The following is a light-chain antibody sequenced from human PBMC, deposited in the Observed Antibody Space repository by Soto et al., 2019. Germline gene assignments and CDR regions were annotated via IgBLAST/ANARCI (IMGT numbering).Light chain of an antibody. J-gene: IGKJ4*01. CDR3: HQYFTLPS. CDR1: QTVFTGSNNKNY. Sequence: IVMTQSPASLTVSLGERATINCKSSQTVFTGSNNKNYLAWYQHKSGQAPKLLMYWATARESGVPDRFRGSGFGTEFTLTITSVQAEDVAVYYCHQYFTLPSFGGGTKVEI. CDR2: WAT. V-gene: IGKV4-1*01.